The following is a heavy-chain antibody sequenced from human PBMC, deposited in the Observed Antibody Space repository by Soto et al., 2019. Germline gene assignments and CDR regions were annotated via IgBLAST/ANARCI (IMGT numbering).Heavy chain of an antibody. J-gene: IGHJ4*02. CDR1: SGSINSGLYY. CDR2: IYSRGNT. CDR3: ARARSGSYFVREY. V-gene: IGHV4-31*03. Sequence: QVQLQESGPGLVKPSQTLSLTCTVSSGSINSGLYYWTWIRQHPGQGLEWIGYIYSRGNTYSPTSLKSRVHITVDTSKNQFSLRVSSVTAADTAVYYCARARSGSYFVREYWGQGAQVTVSP. D-gene: IGHD3-10*01.